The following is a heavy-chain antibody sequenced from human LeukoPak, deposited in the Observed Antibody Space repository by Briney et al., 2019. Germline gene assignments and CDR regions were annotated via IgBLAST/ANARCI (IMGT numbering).Heavy chain of an antibody. Sequence: SETLSLTCTASGGSISSSSYYCGWIRQPPGKGLEWIGSIYYSGSTYYNPSLKSRVTISVDTSKNQFSLKLSSVTAADTAVYYCASQQWLLDYWGQGTLVTVSS. CDR1: GGSISSSSYY. J-gene: IGHJ4*02. D-gene: IGHD5-12*01. CDR2: IYYSGST. V-gene: IGHV4-39*01. CDR3: ASQQWLLDY.